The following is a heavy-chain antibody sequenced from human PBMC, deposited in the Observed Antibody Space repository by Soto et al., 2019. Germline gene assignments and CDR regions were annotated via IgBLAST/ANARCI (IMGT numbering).Heavy chain of an antibody. CDR1: GGSISSGGYY. J-gene: IGHJ6*03. V-gene: IGHV4-31*03. CDR2: IYYSGST. CDR3: ARRNNPTIGPGYYYMDV. D-gene: IGHD5-12*01. Sequence: LSLTCTVSGGSISSGGYYWSWIRQHPGKGLEWIGYIYYSGSTYYNPSLKSRVTISVDTSKNQFSLKLSSVTAADTAVYYCARRNNPTIGPGYYYMDVWGKGTTVTVSS.